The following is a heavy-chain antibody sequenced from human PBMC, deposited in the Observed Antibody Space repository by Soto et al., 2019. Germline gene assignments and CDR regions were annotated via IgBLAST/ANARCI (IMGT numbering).Heavy chain of an antibody. D-gene: IGHD2-15*01. Sequence: XESLRLSCAASGFTFSSYGMHGVRQVPGKGLEWVAVISYDGSNKYYADSVKGRFTISRDNSKSTLYLQMNSLRAEDTAVYYCAKQLGYCSGGSCYWEYFQHWGQGTLVTVSS. J-gene: IGHJ1*01. V-gene: IGHV3-30*18. CDR1: GFTFSSYG. CDR2: ISYDGSNK. CDR3: AKQLGYCSGGSCYWEYFQH.